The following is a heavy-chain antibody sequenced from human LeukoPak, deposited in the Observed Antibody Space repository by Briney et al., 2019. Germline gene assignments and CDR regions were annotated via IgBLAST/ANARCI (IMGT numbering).Heavy chain of an antibody. J-gene: IGHJ6*02. Sequence: SETLSLTCTVSGGSISSSSYYWGWIRQPPGKGLEWIGSIYYSGSTYYNPSLKSRVTMSVDKSKNQFFMKLNSVTAADTAVYYCTREEPEYNSGWSMDVWGQGTTVTVSS. V-gene: IGHV4-39*07. CDR3: TREEPEYNSGWSMDV. CDR1: GGSISSSSYY. D-gene: IGHD6-19*01. CDR2: IYYSGST.